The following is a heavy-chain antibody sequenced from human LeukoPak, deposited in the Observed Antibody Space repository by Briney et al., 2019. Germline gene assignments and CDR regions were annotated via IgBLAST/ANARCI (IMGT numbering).Heavy chain of an antibody. Sequence: SGGSLRLSCAASGFTISSYWMSWVRQAPGKGLEWVANIKQDGSEEYYVDSVKGRFTISRDNAKNSLHLQMNSLRAEDTAVYYCARSQSGGFDYWGQGTLVTVSS. D-gene: IGHD3-16*01. CDR1: GFTISSYW. J-gene: IGHJ4*02. CDR2: IKQDGSEE. V-gene: IGHV3-7*01. CDR3: ARSQSGGFDY.